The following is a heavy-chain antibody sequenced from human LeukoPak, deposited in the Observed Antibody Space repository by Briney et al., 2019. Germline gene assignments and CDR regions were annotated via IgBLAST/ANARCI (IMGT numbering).Heavy chain of an antibody. J-gene: IGHJ4*02. CDR1: GFTFSIYT. CDR3: ARVAYVGTFDY. Sequence: GGSLRLSCAVSGFTFSIYTMNWVRQAPGKGLEWISYIHSGSTTIYYADSVKGRFTISRDNAKNSLYLQMNSLRAEDTAVYYCARVAYVGTFDYWGQGTLVTVSS. V-gene: IGHV3-48*04. CDR2: IHSGSTTI. D-gene: IGHD1-14*01.